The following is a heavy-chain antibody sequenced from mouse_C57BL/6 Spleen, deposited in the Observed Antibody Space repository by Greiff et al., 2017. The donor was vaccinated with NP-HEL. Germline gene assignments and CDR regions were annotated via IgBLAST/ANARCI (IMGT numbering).Heavy chain of an antibody. Sequence: QVQLQQSGPELVKPGASVKISCKASGYAFSSSWMNWVKQRPGKGLEWIGRIYPGDGDTNYIGKFKGKATLTADKSSSTAYMQLSSLTSEDSAVYFCARAGSSYLHAMDYWGQGTSVTVSS. V-gene: IGHV1-82*01. J-gene: IGHJ4*01. CDR2: IYPGDGDT. CDR1: GYAFSSSW. CDR3: ARAGSSYLHAMDY. D-gene: IGHD1-1*01.